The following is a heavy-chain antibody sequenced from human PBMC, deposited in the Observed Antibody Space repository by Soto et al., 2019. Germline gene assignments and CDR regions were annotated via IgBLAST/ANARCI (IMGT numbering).Heavy chain of an antibody. CDR3: VRDGTKTLRDWLDP. Sequence: SLTCTVSGASISGFYWSWIRKSAGKGLEWIGRIYATGTTDYNPPLKSRVMMSVDTSKKQFSLKLRSVTAADTAVYYCVRDGTKTLRDWLDPWGQGXSVTVYS. J-gene: IGHJ5*02. CDR2: IYATGTT. V-gene: IGHV4-4*07. CDR1: GASISGFY. D-gene: IGHD1-1*01.